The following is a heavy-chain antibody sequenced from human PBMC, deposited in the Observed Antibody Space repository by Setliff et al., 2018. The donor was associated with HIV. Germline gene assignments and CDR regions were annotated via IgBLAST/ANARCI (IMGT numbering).Heavy chain of an antibody. CDR3: STVVTLSYCHDGLCPAFDS. V-gene: IGHV4-59*11. CDR2: VYYSGTT. J-gene: IGHJ4*02. CDR1: GGVISSHY. D-gene: IGHD2-21*01. Sequence: SETLSLTCTVSGGVISSHYWSWMRQSPGKGLEWIGSVYYSGTTNYNPSFKSRITISLDRSKRQFSLNLDSVTPADTAVYFCSTVVTLSYCHDGLCPAFDSWGQGTLVTVSS.